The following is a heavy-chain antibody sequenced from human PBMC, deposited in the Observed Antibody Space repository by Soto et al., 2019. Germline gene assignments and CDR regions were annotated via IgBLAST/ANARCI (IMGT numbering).Heavy chain of an antibody. CDR3: ARSPSIAARLTDWFDP. V-gene: IGHV1-18*01. CDR1: GYTFTSYG. D-gene: IGHD6-6*01. J-gene: IGHJ5*02. CDR2: ISAYNGNT. Sequence: ASVKVSCKASGYTFTSYGISWVRQAPGQGLEWMGWISAYNGNTNYAQKLQGRVTMTTDTSTSTAYMELRSLRSDDTAVYYCARSPSIAARLTDWFDPWGQGTLVTVSS.